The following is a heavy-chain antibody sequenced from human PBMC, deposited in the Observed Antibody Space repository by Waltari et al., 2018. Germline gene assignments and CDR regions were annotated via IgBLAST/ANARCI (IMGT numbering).Heavy chain of an antibody. Sequence: EVQLVQSGAEVKKPGATVKISCKVSGYTFTDYYMHWVPQAPGKGLEWMGLVDPEDGETIYAEKFQGRVTITADTSTDTAYMELSSLRSEDTAVYYCATTYTYGGNSGVFYFDYWGQGTLVTVSS. CDR3: ATTYTYGGNSGVFYFDY. J-gene: IGHJ4*02. V-gene: IGHV1-69-2*01. CDR1: GYTFTDYY. CDR2: VDPEDGET. D-gene: IGHD2-21*02.